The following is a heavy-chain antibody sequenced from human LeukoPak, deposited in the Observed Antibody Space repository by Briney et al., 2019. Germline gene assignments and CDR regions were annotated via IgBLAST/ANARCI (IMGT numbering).Heavy chain of an antibody. V-gene: IGHV3-7*01. CDR2: IQQDGIKK. CDR3: GRELDGSVDY. D-gene: IGHD3-10*01. CDR1: GFTFSTYW. Sequence: GGSLRLSCVASGFTFSTYWMSWVRQAPGKGLEWVANIQQDGIKKYYVDSVEGRFTISRENAKNSLFLQMSSLRADDTAVYYCGRELDGSVDYWGQGTLVTVSS. J-gene: IGHJ4*02.